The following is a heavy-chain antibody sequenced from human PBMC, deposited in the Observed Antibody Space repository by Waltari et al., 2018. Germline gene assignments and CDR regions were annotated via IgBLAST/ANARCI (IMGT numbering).Heavy chain of an antibody. CDR3: ANKLRYFDY. D-gene: IGHD3-9*01. V-gene: IGHV3-23*01. CDR1: GFTFSSYA. J-gene: IGHJ4*02. Sequence: EVQLLESGGGLVQPGGSLRLSCAASGFTFSSYAMSWVGQAPGKGREWVSAISGGGGSTYYADSVKGRFTISRDNSKNTLYLQMNSLRAEDTAVYYCANKLRYFDYWGQGTLVTVSS. CDR2: ISGGGGST.